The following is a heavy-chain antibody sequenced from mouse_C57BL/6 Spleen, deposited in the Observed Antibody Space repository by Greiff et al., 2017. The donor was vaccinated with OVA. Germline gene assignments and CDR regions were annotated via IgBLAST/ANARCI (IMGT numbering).Heavy chain of an antibody. CDR3: ARWGGNYYFDY. Sequence: VQLQQPGAELVRPGSSLKLSCKASGYTFTSYWMDWVKQRPGQGLEWIGNIYPSDSETHYNQKFKDKATLTVDKSSSTAYMQLSSLTSEDSAVYYCARWGGNYYFDYWGQGTTLTVSS. CDR1: GYTFTSYW. J-gene: IGHJ2*01. D-gene: IGHD2-1*01. V-gene: IGHV1-61*01. CDR2: IYPSDSET.